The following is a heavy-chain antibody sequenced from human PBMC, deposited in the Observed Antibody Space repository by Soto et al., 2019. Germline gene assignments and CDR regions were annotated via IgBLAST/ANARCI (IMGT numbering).Heavy chain of an antibody. V-gene: IGHV5-51*01. CDR3: ATSLSSRSYYYYGMDV. J-gene: IGHJ6*02. D-gene: IGHD2-2*01. Sequence: PGESLKISCKGSGYTFTSYWIAWVRQMPGKGLEWMGIIYPGDSDARYSPSFQGQVTISADKSISTAYLQWSSLKASDTAMYYFATSLSSRSYYYYGMDVWGQGTTVTVSS. CDR1: GYTFTSYW. CDR2: IYPGDSDA.